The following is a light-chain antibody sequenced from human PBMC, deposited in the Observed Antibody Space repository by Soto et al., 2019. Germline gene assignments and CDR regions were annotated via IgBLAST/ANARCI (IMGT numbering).Light chain of an antibody. CDR3: SSYTNINTRACV. CDR1: GSDIGSYNR. J-gene: IGLJ1*01. Sequence: QSALTQPASVSGSPGQSITISCAGGGSDIGSYNRVSWYQQHPGKAPKLIIYEVTDRPSGVSNRFSGSKSGNTASLTISGLQAEDEAEYYCSSYTNINTRACVFGTGTQLTVL. CDR2: EVT. V-gene: IGLV2-14*01.